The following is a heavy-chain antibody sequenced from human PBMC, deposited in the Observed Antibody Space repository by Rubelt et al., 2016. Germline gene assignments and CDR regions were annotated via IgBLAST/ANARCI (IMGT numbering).Heavy chain of an antibody. D-gene: IGHD3-10*01. CDR1: GGTFSSYA. V-gene: IGHV1-24*01. CDR3: ATRSLWFGEIDRYFDY. CDR2: FDPEDGET. Sequence: QVQLVQSGAEVKKPGSSVKVSCKASGGTFSSYAISWVRQAPGKGLEWMGGFDPEDGETIYAQKFQGRVTMTEDTSTDTAYMELSSLRSEDTAVYYCATRSLWFGEIDRYFDYWGQGTLVTVSS. J-gene: IGHJ4*02.